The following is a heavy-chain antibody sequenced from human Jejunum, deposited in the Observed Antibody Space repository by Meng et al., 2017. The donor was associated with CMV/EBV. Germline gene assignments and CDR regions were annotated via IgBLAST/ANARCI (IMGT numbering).Heavy chain of an antibody. CDR2: IFTTGST. V-gene: IGHV4-4*07. J-gene: IGHJ4*02. CDR1: RGSLSFDY. D-gene: IGHD3-22*01. Sequence: QVQLQGACAVLLRPSETLPLPCTVSRGSLSFDYWSWIRKPAGKGLEWIGRIFTTGSTNYHPSLKSRVTMSVDTSKNQISLRLTSVTAADTAIYYCVRETDMTVGPHFDYWGQGALVTVSS. CDR3: VRETDMTVGPHFDY.